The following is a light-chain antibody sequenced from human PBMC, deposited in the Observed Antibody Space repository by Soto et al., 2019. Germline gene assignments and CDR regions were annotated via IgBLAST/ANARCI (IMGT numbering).Light chain of an antibody. J-gene: IGLJ1*01. CDR2: DVS. CDR1: SSDVGGYNY. V-gene: IGLV2-14*01. CDR3: SSCTSSSALV. Sequence: QSALTQPASVSGSPGQSITISCTGTSSDVGGYNYVSWYQQHPGKAPKLMIYDVSNRPSGVSIRFSGSKSGSTASLTISGLQAEDEADYYCSSCTSSSALVFGTGTKVTVL.